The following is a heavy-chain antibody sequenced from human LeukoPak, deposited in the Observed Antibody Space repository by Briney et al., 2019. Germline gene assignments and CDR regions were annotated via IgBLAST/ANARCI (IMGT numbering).Heavy chain of an antibody. CDR3: LRHSGTYS. J-gene: IGHJ4*02. CDR2: IWYDGSNK. D-gene: IGHD1-26*01. V-gene: IGHV3-33*01. CDR1: GFTFSSYG. Sequence: GKSLRLSCAASGFTFSSYGMHSVRQAPGKGLEWVALIWYDGSNKYYADSVKGRFTISRDNSKNTLYLQMNSLRAEDTAIYYCLRHSGTYSWGQGTLVTVAS.